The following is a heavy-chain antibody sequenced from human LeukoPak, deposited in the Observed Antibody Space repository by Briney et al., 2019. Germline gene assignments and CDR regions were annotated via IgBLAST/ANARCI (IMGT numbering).Heavy chain of an antibody. CDR3: ARVPESSGWYDWFDP. CDR1: GYTFTSYG. V-gene: IGHV1-18*01. CDR2: ISAYNGNT. Sequence: ASVKVSCKASGYTFTSYGISWVRQAPGQGLERMGWISAYNGNTNYAQKLQGRVTMTTDTSTSTAYMELRSLRSDDTAVYYCARVPESSGWYDWFDPWGQGTLVTVSS. D-gene: IGHD6-19*01. J-gene: IGHJ5*02.